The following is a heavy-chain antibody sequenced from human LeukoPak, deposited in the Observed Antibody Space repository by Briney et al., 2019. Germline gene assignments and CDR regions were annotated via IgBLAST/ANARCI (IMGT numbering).Heavy chain of an antibody. V-gene: IGHV3-74*01. Sequence: GGSLRLSCAASGFTFSHYWMQWVRQAPGKGLVWVSRINSDGSSTTYADSVKGRFTISRDNAKNTLYLQMNSLRAEDTAVYYCARSEAVAWSFDLWGRGTLVTVSS. CDR2: INSDGSST. J-gene: IGHJ2*01. D-gene: IGHD6-19*01. CDR1: GFTFSHYW. CDR3: ARSEAVAWSFDL.